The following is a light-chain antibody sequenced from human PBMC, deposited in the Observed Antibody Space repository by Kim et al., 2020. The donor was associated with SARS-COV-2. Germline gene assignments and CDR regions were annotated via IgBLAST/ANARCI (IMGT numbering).Light chain of an antibody. CDR2: QDT. V-gene: IGLV3-1*01. Sequence: GATGQTASINCSGDKLGDKYACWYKQKPGQSPVLVIYQDTKRPSGIPERFSGSNSGNTATLTISGTQAMDEADYYCQAWDSSTVVFGGGTQLTVL. CDR3: QAWDSSTVV. J-gene: IGLJ2*01. CDR1: KLGDKY.